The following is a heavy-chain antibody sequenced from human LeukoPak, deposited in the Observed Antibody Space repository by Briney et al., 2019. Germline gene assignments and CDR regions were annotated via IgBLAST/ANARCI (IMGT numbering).Heavy chain of an antibody. V-gene: IGHV4-61*02. CDR1: GGSISSGSYY. CDR2: IYTSGST. J-gene: IGHJ4*02. D-gene: IGHD2-15*01. CDR3: AKDSLRYCSGGSCSHGLFDY. Sequence: SETLSLTCTVSGGSISSGSYYWSWIRQPAGKGLEWIGRIYTSGSTNYNPSLKSRVTISVDTSKNQFSLKLSSVTAADTAVYYCAKDSLRYCSGGSCSHGLFDYWGQGTLVTVSS.